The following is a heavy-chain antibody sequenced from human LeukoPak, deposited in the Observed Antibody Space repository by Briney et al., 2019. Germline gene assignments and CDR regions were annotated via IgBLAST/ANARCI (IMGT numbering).Heavy chain of an antibody. Sequence: GESLRISCKGSGYSFVSYWISWVRQMPGKGLEWMGRIDPSDSYTNYSPSFQGQVTISADKSISTAYLQWSSLKASDTAMYYCARHYRSSSTTHFDYWGQGTLVTVSA. V-gene: IGHV5-10-1*04. D-gene: IGHD2-2*01. J-gene: IGHJ4*02. CDR1: GYSFVSYW. CDR3: ARHYRSSSTTHFDY. CDR2: IDPSDSYT.